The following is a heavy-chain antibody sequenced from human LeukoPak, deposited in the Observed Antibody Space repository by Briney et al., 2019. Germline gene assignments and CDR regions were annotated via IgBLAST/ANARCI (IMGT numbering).Heavy chain of an antibody. J-gene: IGHJ4*02. Sequence: SETLSLTCAVYGGSFSRYYWGWIRQPPGKGLEWIGSIYHSGSTYYNPSLKSRVTISVDTSKNQFSLKLSSVTAADTAVYYCARTSGYIDYWGQGTLVTVSS. CDR1: GGSFSRYY. CDR3: ARTSGYIDY. V-gene: IGHV4-38-2*01. D-gene: IGHD2-15*01. CDR2: IYHSGST.